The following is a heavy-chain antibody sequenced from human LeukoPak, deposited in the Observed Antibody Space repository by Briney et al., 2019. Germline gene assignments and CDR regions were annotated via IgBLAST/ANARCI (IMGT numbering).Heavy chain of an antibody. J-gene: IGHJ4*02. Sequence: ASVKVSCKASGYTFTSYAMNWVRQAPGQGLEWMGWINTNTGNPTYAQGFIGRFVFSLDTSVSTAYLQISSLKAEDTAVYYCARSTRFGITAAGTPFDYWGQGTLVTVSS. CDR3: ARSTRFGITAAGTPFDY. D-gene: IGHD6-13*01. V-gene: IGHV7-4-1*02. CDR1: GYTFTSYA. CDR2: INTNTGNP.